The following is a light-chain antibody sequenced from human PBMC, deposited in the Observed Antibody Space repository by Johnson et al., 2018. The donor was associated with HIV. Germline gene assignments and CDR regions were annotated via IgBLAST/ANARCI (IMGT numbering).Light chain of an antibody. CDR3: GTWDSSLSAFYV. CDR1: SSNIGNNY. V-gene: IGLV1-51*01. CDR2: DNN. J-gene: IGLJ1*01. Sequence: QSVLTQPPSMSAAPGQRVTISCSGSSSNIGNNYVSWYQQVPGAAPKLLIYDNNRRPSGIRDRFSGSKSGTSATLGITGLQTGDEADYYCGTWDSSLSAFYVFGTGTKVTVL.